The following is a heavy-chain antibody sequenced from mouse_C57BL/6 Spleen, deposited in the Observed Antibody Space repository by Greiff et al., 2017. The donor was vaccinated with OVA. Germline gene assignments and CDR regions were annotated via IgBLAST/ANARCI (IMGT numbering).Heavy chain of an antibody. CDR2: IDPANGNT. Sequence: VQLQQSVAELVRPGASVKLSCTASGFNIKNTYMHWVKQRPEQGLEWIGRIDPANGNTKYAPKFQGKATITADTSSNTAYLQLSSLTSEDTAIYYCAISPHYSGSSYYYAMDYWGQGTSVTVSS. CDR1: GFNIKNTY. V-gene: IGHV14-3*01. CDR3: AISPHYSGSSYYYAMDY. J-gene: IGHJ4*01. D-gene: IGHD1-2*01.